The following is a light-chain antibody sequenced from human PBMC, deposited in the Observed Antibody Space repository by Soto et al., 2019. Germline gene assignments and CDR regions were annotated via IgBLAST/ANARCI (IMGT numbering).Light chain of an antibody. CDR2: KAS. J-gene: IGKJ1*01. CDR3: QQYESYWT. V-gene: IGKV1-5*03. Sequence: DIQMTQSPSTLSASVGDTVTITCRASQSIYTWLAWYQQKPGKVPRLLISKASSLQSGVPSRFSGTGSGTEFTLTSSSLQPDDVATYYCQQYESYWTFGQGTKVEIK. CDR1: QSIYTW.